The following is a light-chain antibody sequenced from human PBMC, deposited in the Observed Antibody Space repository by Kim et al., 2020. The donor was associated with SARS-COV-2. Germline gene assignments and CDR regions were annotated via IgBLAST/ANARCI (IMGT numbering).Light chain of an antibody. Sequence: QPVSITTKGDGRRSYYASWYQQKPGQAPILVIYGKNNRPSGIPARFSGSSSGNTASLTITGTQAGDEADYYCNSRDSSDNVVFGGGTQVTVL. CDR3: NSRDSSDNVV. J-gene: IGLJ2*01. CDR2: GKN. CDR1: GRRSYY. V-gene: IGLV3-19*01.